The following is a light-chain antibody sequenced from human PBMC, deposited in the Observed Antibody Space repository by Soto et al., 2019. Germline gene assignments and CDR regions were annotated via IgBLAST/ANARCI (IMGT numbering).Light chain of an antibody. Sequence: DIQLTQSPSSLSASVGDRVTITCQASQDINNYLNWYQQKPGKAPKLLIFDASSVETGVPSWFSGSGSGTHFTFTISSLEPEDIATYHCQQYEDLPLTFGGGTRVELK. CDR2: DAS. CDR1: QDINNY. V-gene: IGKV1-33*01. CDR3: QQYEDLPLT. J-gene: IGKJ4*01.